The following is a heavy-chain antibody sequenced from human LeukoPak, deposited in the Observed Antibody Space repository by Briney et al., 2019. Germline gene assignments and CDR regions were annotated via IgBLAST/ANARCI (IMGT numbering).Heavy chain of an antibody. CDR3: ARHGGGRGDFDY. Sequence: PSETLSLTCTVSGGSITYYYWNWIRQPPGKGLEWIGYIYYTGSANYNPSLKSRVTISVDTSKNQFSLKLSSVTAADTAFYYCARHGGGRGDFDYWGQGTLVTVSS. J-gene: IGHJ4*02. D-gene: IGHD2-15*01. CDR2: IYYTGSA. V-gene: IGHV4-59*08. CDR1: GGSITYYY.